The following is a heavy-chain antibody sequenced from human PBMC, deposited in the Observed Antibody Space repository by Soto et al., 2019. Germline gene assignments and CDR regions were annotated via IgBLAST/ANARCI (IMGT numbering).Heavy chain of an antibody. D-gene: IGHD2-15*01. V-gene: IGHV4-31*03. CDR3: ASSYCSGGSCYKGAFDI. Sequence: SETLSLMCTVSGGSVSSGVYYWSWIRQHPGKVLEWIGYIYYSGITYYNPSLKSRVTISVDTSKNQFSLKLSSVTAADTAVYYCASSYCSGGSCYKGAFDIWGQGTMVTVSS. CDR1: GGSVSSGVYY. CDR2: IYYSGIT. J-gene: IGHJ3*02.